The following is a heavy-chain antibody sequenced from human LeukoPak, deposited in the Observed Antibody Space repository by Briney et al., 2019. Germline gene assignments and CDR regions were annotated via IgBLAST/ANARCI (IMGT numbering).Heavy chain of an antibody. D-gene: IGHD6-19*01. V-gene: IGHV4-4*07. Sequence: SETLSLTCTVSGGSISSYYWSWIRQPAGKGLEWIGRIYTSGSTNYNPSLKSRVTMSVDTSKNQFSLKLSSVTAADTAVYYCARGAYSSGWLYYFDYWGQGTLVTVSS. CDR1: GGSISSYY. CDR2: IYTSGST. J-gene: IGHJ4*02. CDR3: ARGAYSSGWLYYFDY.